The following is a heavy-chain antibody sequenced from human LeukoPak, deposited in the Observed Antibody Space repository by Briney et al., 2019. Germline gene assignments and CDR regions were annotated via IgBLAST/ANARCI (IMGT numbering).Heavy chain of an antibody. CDR2: ISAYNGNT. CDR1: GYTFTSYG. Sequence: GASVKVSCKASGYTFTSYGISWVRQAPGQGLEWMGWISAYNGNTNYAQKLQGRVTMTTDTSTSTACMELRSLRSDDTAVYYCARRNYYYVMDVWGQGTTVTVSS. CDR3: ARRNYYYVMDV. J-gene: IGHJ6*02. V-gene: IGHV1-18*01.